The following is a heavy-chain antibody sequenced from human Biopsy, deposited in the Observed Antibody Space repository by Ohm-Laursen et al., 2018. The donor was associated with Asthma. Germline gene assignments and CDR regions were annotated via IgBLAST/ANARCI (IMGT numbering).Heavy chain of an antibody. CDR1: GFVFSQCG. CDR2: VSSDGHNK. V-gene: IGHV3-30*03. J-gene: IGHJ3*02. Sequence: SLRLSCAASGFVFSQCGMHWVRQGPGKGLEWVALVSSDGHNKYYEDSVKGRFTISRDNSRNRLYLQINRLTVEDSAVYFCARQSGQDYGYSSGFDIWGQGTKVAVSS. D-gene: IGHD3-22*01. CDR3: ARQSGQDYGYSSGFDI.